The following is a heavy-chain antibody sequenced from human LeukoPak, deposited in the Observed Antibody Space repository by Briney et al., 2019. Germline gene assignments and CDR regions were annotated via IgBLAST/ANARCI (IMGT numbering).Heavy chain of an antibody. V-gene: IGHV3-30-3*01. D-gene: IGHD1-26*01. J-gene: IGHJ4*02. Sequence: GSLRLSCAASGFTFSSYAMHWVRQAPGKGLEWVAVISYDGSNKYYADSVKGRFTISRDNSKNTLYLQMNSLRAEDTAVYYCARETHSGSYYGSFDYWGQGTLVTVSS. CDR3: ARETHSGSYYGSFDY. CDR1: GFTFSSYA. CDR2: ISYDGSNK.